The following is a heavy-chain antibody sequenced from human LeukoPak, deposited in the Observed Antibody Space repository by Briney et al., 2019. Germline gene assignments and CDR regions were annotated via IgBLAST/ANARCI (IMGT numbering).Heavy chain of an antibody. CDR2: ISSSGSTI. J-gene: IGHJ4*02. CDR1: EFSVGSNY. V-gene: IGHV3-48*03. Sequence: GGSLRLSCAASEFSVGSNYMTWVRQAPGKGLEWVSYISSSGSTIYYADSVKGRFTISRDNAKNSLYLQMNSLRAEDTAVYYCARGEGTYYYGSVLFDYWGQGTLVTVSS. D-gene: IGHD3-10*01. CDR3: ARGEGTYYYGSVLFDY.